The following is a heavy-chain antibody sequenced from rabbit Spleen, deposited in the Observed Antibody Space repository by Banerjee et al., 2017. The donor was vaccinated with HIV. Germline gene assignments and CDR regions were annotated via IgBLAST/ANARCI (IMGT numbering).Heavy chain of an antibody. J-gene: IGHJ4*01. D-gene: IGHD1-1*01. CDR3: VRGASSSGYYNL. CDR1: GIDFSSYG. CDR2: IDLVFGTT. Sequence: QLEESGGGLVKPGGTLTLTCKVSGIDFSSYGVSWVRQAPGKGLEWIGYIDLVFGTTYYASWVNGRFTISSHNAQNTLYLQLNSLTVADTATYFCVRGASSSGYYNLWGPGTLVTVS. V-gene: IGHV1S47*01.